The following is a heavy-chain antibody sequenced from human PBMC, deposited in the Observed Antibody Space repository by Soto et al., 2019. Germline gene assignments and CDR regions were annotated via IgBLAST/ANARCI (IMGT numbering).Heavy chain of an antibody. V-gene: IGHV1-8*01. Sequence: ASVKVSCKASGYTFTSYDINWVRQATGQGLEWMGWMNPNSGNTGYAQKFQGRVTMTRNTSISTAYMELSSLRSEDTAVYYCARAHITSYIWGSYRYTNDAFDIWGQGTMVTVSS. D-gene: IGHD3-16*02. CDR2: MNPNSGNT. CDR3: ARAHITSYIWGSYRYTNDAFDI. CDR1: GYTFTSYD. J-gene: IGHJ3*02.